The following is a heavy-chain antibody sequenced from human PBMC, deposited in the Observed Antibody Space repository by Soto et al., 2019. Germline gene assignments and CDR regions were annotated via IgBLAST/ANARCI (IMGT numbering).Heavy chain of an antibody. V-gene: IGHV2-5*02. Sequence: QITLKESGPTLVKPTQTLTLTCTYSGFSLRTTGVGVGWFRQPPGKALEWLGIIYWDDDKRYSPSLKSRLTLTRDISKSQVVLTMTNMGPVDTATYFCAHTWGLPFDYWGPGNLVIVSS. CDR2: IYWDDDK. D-gene: IGHD3-16*01. CDR1: GFSLRTTGVG. CDR3: AHTWGLPFDY. J-gene: IGHJ4*02.